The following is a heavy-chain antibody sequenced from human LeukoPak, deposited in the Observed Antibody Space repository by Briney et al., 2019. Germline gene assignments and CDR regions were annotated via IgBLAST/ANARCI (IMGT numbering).Heavy chain of an antibody. CDR3: ARQADSSGYDFDY. V-gene: IGHV5-51*01. Sequence: GESPKISCKGSGYSFTSYWIGWVRQMPGKGLEWMGIIYPGDSDTRYSPSFQGQVTISADKSISTAYLQWSSLKASDTAMYYCARQADSSGYDFDYWGQGTLVTVSS. CDR2: IYPGDSDT. CDR1: GYSFTSYW. J-gene: IGHJ4*02. D-gene: IGHD3-22*01.